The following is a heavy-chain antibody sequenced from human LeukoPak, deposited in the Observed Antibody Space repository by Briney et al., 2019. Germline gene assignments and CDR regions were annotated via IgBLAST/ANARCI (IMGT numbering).Heavy chain of an antibody. V-gene: IGHV3-53*01. J-gene: IGHJ4*02. D-gene: IGHD3-16*01. CDR3: AKGRGFRVWDPWDN. Sequence: GGSLRLSCAASGFTVSSNYMGWVRQAPGKGLEWVSVIYSGGSTYYADSVKGRFTISRDNSKNTLFLEMNSLRVEDTAVYYCAKGRGFRVWDPWDNWGQGTLITVSS. CDR2: IYSGGST. CDR1: GFTVSSNY.